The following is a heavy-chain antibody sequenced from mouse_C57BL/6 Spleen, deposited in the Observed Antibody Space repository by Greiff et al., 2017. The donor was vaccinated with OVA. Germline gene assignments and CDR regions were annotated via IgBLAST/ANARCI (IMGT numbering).Heavy chain of an antibody. J-gene: IGHJ2*01. V-gene: IGHV1-18*01. D-gene: IGHD2-3*01. Sequence: EVQLQQSGPELVKPGASVKIPCKASGYTFTDYNMDWVKQSPGKSLEWIGDINPNNGGTIYNEKFKGKATLTVDKSSSTAYMELRSLTSEDTAVYYCARGGLLRPSYFDYWGQGTTLTVSS. CDR3: ARGGLLRPSYFDY. CDR1: GYTFTDYN. CDR2: INPNNGGT.